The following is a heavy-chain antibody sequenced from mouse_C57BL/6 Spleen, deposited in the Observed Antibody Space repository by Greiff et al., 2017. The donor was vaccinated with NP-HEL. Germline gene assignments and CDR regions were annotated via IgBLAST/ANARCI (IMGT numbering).Heavy chain of an antibody. CDR3: ARSGPIYYDYDDGDFDY. V-gene: IGHV1-78*01. CDR2: IYPRDGST. D-gene: IGHD2-4*01. J-gene: IGHJ2*01. Sequence: VKLQESDAELVKPGASVKISCKVSGYTFTDHTIHWMKQRPEQGLEWIGYIYPRDGSTKYNEKFKGKATLTADKSSSTAYMQLNSLTSEDSAVYFCARSGPIYYDYDDGDFDYWGQGTTLTVSS. CDR1: GYTFTDHT.